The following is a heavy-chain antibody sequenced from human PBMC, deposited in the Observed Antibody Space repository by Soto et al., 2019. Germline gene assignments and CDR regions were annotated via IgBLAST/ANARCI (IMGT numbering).Heavy chain of an antibody. Sequence: QVQLQESGPGLVKPSQTLSLTCTVSGGPFSGGGYYWSWVRQAPGQGMEWMGYILHNGDTSYNPSLKSSITISKATSKRQFSLNLSSVTAADTAVYYCARGDSTVSSVFDYWGQGMLVPVSS. J-gene: IGHJ4*02. CDR1: GGPFSGGGYY. CDR2: ILHNGDT. D-gene: IGHD4-17*01. V-gene: IGHV4-31*03. CDR3: ARGDSTVSSVFDY.